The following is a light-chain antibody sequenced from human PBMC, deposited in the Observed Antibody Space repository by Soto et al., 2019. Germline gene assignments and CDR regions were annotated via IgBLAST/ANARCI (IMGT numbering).Light chain of an antibody. J-gene: IGKJ5*01. CDR3: QQRSDWPPST. CDR1: QSVNSY. Sequence: EIVLTQSPATLSLSLGERATLSCRASQSVNSYLAWYQQKPGQAPRLLIYDSSNRATGTPARFSGSGSGTDFTLTISGLEPEDFAVYYCQQRSDWPPSTFGQGTRLEIK. CDR2: DSS. V-gene: IGKV3-11*01.